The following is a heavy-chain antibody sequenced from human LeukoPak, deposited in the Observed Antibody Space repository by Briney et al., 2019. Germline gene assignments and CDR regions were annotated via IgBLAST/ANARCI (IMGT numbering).Heavy chain of an antibody. CDR1: GYTFTSYG. CDR3: ARILGYQLLLRPYYYYYYMDV. D-gene: IGHD2-2*01. CDR2: ISAYNGNT. J-gene: IGHJ6*03. Sequence: GASVKVSCKASGYTFTSYGISWVRQAPGQGLEWMGWISAYNGNTNYAQKLQGRVTMTTDTSMSTAYMELRSLRSDDTAVYYCARILGYQLLLRPYYYYYYMDVWGKGTTVTVSS. V-gene: IGHV1-18*01.